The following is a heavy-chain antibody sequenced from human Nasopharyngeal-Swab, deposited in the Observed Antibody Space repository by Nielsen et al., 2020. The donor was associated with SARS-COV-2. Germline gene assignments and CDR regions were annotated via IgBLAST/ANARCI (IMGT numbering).Heavy chain of an antibody. CDR3: ARAYYLDS. CDR2: IKSDGSST. V-gene: IGHV3-74*01. J-gene: IGHJ4*02. CDR1: GFTFSSYW. Sequence: GGSLRLSCAAPGFTFSSYWMHWVRQVPGKGLVWVARIKSDGSSTSYADSVKGRFTISRDNAKNTLYLQMNSLRAEDTAVYYCARAYYLDSWGQGTLVTVSS.